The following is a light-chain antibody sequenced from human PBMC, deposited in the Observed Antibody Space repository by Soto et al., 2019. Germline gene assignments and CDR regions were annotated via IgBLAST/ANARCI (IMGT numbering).Light chain of an antibody. Sequence: EVVLTQSPGTLSLSPGERATLSCRASQSVRTSDVTWYQHQPGQAPWLLIYGAFNRATDIPDRFSGSGSGTDFTLTISRLEAEDFAVYYCQHCGNSRYTFGQGTRLEIK. CDR1: QSVRTSD. CDR3: QHCGNSRYT. J-gene: IGKJ2*01. V-gene: IGKV3-20*01. CDR2: GAF.